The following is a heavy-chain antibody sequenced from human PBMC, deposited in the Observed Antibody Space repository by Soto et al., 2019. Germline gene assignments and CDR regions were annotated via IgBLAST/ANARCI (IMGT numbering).Heavy chain of an antibody. V-gene: IGHV3-30*18. J-gene: IGHJ6*02. CDR3: AKMLFVGWDYRVHGGYYGMDV. CDR2: ISYDGSNK. Sequence: GGSLRLSCAASGFTFSSYGMHWVRQAPGKGLEWVAVISYDGSNKYYADSVKGRFTISRDNSKNTLYLQMNSLRAEDTAVYYCAKMLFVGWDYRVHGGYYGMDVWGQGTTVTFSS. D-gene: IGHD4-4*01. CDR1: GFTFSSYG.